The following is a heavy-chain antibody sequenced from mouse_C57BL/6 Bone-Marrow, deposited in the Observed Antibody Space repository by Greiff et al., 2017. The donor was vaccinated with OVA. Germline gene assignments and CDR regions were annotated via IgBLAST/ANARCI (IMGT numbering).Heavy chain of an antibody. CDR2: IDPSDSYT. J-gene: IGHJ2*01. CDR1: GYTFTSYW. V-gene: IGHV1-59*01. D-gene: IGHD2-3*01. Sequence: VKLQQPGAELVRPGTSVKLSCKASGYTFTSYWMHWVKQRPGQGLEWIGVIDPSDSYTNYNQKFKGKATLTVDTSSSTAYMQLSSLTSEDSAVYYCARDGEDYWGQGTTLTVSS. CDR3: ARDGEDY.